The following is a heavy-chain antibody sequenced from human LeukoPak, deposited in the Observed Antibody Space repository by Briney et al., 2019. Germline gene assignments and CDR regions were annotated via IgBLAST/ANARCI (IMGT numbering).Heavy chain of an antibody. CDR3: ARGFSDGFALDY. CDR2: IRYDGNNK. V-gene: IGHV3-33*01. J-gene: IGHJ4*02. CDR1: GFTFSDFG. Sequence: PGRSLRLSCAASGFTFSDFGMHWVRQAAGKGLEWVAFIRYDGNNKYYTDSVKGRFTISRDNARNSLYLQMDNLRAEDTGVYYCARGFSDGFALDYWGQGTLVTVSS. D-gene: IGHD4-17*01.